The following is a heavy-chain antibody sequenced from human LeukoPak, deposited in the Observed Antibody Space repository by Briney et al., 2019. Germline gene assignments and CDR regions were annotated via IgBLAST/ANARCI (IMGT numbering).Heavy chain of an antibody. Sequence: SETLSLTCTVSGRSLSSYYWSWIRQPPRKGLEWIGYIYYSGSTNYNPSLKSRVTISVDTSKNQFSLKLSSVTAADTAVYYCARGTRVLRYFDWLSPLDYYYGMDVWGQGTTVTVSS. CDR3: ARGTRVLRYFDWLSPLDYYYGMDV. D-gene: IGHD3-9*01. V-gene: IGHV4-59*01. CDR2: IYYSGST. J-gene: IGHJ6*02. CDR1: GRSLSSYY.